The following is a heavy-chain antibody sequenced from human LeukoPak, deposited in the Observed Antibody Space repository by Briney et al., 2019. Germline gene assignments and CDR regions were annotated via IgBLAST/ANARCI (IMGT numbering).Heavy chain of an antibody. D-gene: IGHD3-9*01. J-gene: IGHJ5*02. CDR2: INPNSGGT. V-gene: IGHV1-2*02. Sequence: ASVKVSCKASGYTFTGYYMHWVRQAPGQGLEWMGWINPNSGGTNYAQKFQGRVTMTRDTSISTAYMELSRLRSDDTAVYYCARDPDIRYFDWVLDGYGWFDPWGQGTLVTVSS. CDR1: GYTFTGYY. CDR3: ARDPDIRYFDWVLDGYGWFDP.